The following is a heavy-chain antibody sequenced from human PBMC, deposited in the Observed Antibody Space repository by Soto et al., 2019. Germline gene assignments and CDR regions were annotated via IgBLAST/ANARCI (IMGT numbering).Heavy chain of an antibody. D-gene: IGHD2-8*02. CDR1: GYTFSTYD. CDR2: MNPNSGNT. Sequence: QVQLVQSGAEVKKPGASVKVSCKASGYTFSTYDINWVRQATGQGLEWMGWMNPNSGNTGYVQKFQGSVTMTRNTSICTAYMELSSLRSKDTAVFYCVSSRTGGMGLDYWGQAFLFTVSS. CDR3: VSSRTGGMGLDY. V-gene: IGHV1-8*01. J-gene: IGHJ4*02.